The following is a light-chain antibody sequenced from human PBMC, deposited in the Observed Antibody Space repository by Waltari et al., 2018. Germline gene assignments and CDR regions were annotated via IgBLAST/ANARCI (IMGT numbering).Light chain of an antibody. CDR2: GAF. CDR1: HNINRD. Sequence: EIALTQSPVATSTSPGQSVTLSCRASHNINRDLAWYQQKPGQAPRLLIYGAFARATGVPARFSGSGSGTEFTLTITTLQSEDVAVYYCQQYNNWPRTFGQGTKVEVK. J-gene: IGKJ1*01. V-gene: IGKV3-15*01. CDR3: QQYNNWPRT.